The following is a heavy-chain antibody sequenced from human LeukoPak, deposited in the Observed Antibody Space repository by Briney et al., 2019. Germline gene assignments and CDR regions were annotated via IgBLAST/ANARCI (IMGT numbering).Heavy chain of an antibody. CDR2: INPNSGGT. CDR3: ARGGIAARRFYASAVDY. J-gene: IGHJ4*02. CDR1: GYTFTGYY. D-gene: IGHD6-6*01. Sequence: ASVKVSCKASGYTFTGYYMHWVRQAPGQGLEWMGWINPNSGGTNYAQKFQGRVTMTRDTSISTAYMELSRLRPDDTAVYYCARGGIAARRFYASAVDYWGQGTLVTVSS. V-gene: IGHV1-2*02.